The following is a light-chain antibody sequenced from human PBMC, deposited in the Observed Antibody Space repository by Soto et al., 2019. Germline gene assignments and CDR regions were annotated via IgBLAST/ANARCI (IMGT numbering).Light chain of an antibody. CDR2: AAS. V-gene: IGKV1-9*01. Sequence: IQLTQSPSSLSASVGDRVTITCRASQDIAIYLAWYQQKPGEAPKLLIYAASTLYGGVPSRFSGSGPGTDFALTITSLQAEDFATYYCQQLRMYPSTFGGGTKV. CDR3: QQLRMYPST. CDR1: QDIAIY. J-gene: IGKJ4*01.